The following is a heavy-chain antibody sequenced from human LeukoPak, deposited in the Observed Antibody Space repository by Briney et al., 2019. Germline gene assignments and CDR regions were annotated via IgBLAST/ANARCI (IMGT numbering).Heavy chain of an antibody. Sequence: PSETLSLTCTVSGGSISGSITSSRSDWDWIRQSPGRGLEWIGNIYYSGSTSYNPSLKSRVTISLDTSKNQFSLRLTSVTAADTAVHYCARERVGPTNYFDYWGQGTLVTVSS. V-gene: IGHV4-39*07. J-gene: IGHJ4*02. CDR2: IYYSGST. D-gene: IGHD1-26*01. CDR3: ARERVGPTNYFDY. CDR1: GGSISGSITSSRSD.